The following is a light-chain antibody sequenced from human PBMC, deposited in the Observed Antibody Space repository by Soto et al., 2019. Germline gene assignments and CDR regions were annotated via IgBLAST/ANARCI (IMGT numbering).Light chain of an antibody. V-gene: IGLV2-14*01. J-gene: IGLJ1*01. Sequence: QSVLTQPASASGSPGQSITISCTGTSSDVGGYNYVSWYQQHPGKAPKLMIYDVSNRPSGVSNRFSGSKSGNTASLTISGLQAEDEADYYCSSYTSSSTLHVFGTGTKVTVL. CDR1: SSDVGGYNY. CDR3: SSYTSSSTLHV. CDR2: DVS.